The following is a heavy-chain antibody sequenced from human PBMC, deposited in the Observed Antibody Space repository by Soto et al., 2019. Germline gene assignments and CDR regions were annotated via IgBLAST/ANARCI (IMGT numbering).Heavy chain of an antibody. V-gene: IGHV3-11*01. D-gene: IGHD7-27*01. Sequence: GGSLRLSCAASGFTFSDYYMSWIRQAPGKGLEWVSYISSSGSTIYYADSVKGRFTISRDNAKNSLYLQMNSLRAEDTAVYYCASKVTGDLPHYYYYMDVWGKGTTVTVSS. CDR1: GFTFSDYY. CDR3: ASKVTGDLPHYYYYMDV. J-gene: IGHJ6*03. CDR2: ISSSGSTI.